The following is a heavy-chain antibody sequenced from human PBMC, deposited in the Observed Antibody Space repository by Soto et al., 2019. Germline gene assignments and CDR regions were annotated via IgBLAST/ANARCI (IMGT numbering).Heavy chain of an antibody. CDR3: ARVIVGDSSGYPYYYYGMDV. V-gene: IGHV1-18*01. Sequence: ASVKVSCKASGYTFTSYGISWVRQAPGQGLEWMGWISAYNGNTNYAQKLQGRVTMTTDTSTSTAYMELRSLRSDDTAVHYCARVIVGDSSGYPYYYYGMDVWGQGTTVTVSS. CDR1: GYTFTSYG. J-gene: IGHJ6*02. D-gene: IGHD3-22*01. CDR2: ISAYNGNT.